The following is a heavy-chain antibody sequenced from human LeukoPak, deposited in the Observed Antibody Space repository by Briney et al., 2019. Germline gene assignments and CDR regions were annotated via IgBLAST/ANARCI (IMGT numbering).Heavy chain of an antibody. V-gene: IGHV3-74*01. D-gene: IGHD3-10*01. Sequence: GGSLRLSCAASGFTFSSYWMHWLHQAPGKGLVWVSRINSDGSSTNYADSVKGRFTISRDNAKNTLYLQMNSLRAEDTAMYYCARAVYYSNYLGYWGQGTLVTPSA. J-gene: IGHJ4*01. CDR3: ARAVYYSNYLGY. CDR1: GFTFSSYW. CDR2: INSDGSST.